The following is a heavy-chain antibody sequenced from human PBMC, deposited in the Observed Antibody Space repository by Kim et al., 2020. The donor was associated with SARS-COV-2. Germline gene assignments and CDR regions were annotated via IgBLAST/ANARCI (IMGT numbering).Heavy chain of an antibody. CDR2: DGSNK. Sequence: DGSNKYYADSVKGRFTISRDNSKTTLYLQMNSLRAEDTAVYYCARDPLDVWGQGTTVTVSS. J-gene: IGHJ6*02. V-gene: IGHV3-33*01. CDR3: ARDPLDV.